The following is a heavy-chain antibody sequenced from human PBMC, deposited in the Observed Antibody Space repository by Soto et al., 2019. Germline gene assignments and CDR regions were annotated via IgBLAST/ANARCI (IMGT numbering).Heavy chain of an antibody. CDR1: GFTFSSYG. CDR3: AKALGELSPESYDY. CDR2: ISYDGSDK. D-gene: IGHD3-16*02. Sequence: QVQLVESGGGVVQPGRSLRLSCAASGFTFSSYGMHWVRQAPGKGLGGVAVISYDGSDKYYADSVKGRFTISRDNSKNTLNLQMNSLRADDTAVYYCAKALGELSPESYDYWGQGTLITVSS. V-gene: IGHV3-30*18. J-gene: IGHJ4*02.